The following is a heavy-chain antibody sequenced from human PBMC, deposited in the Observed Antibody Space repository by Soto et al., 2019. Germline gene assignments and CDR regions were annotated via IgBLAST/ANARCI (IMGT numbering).Heavy chain of an antibody. CDR3: ARGRGAAGPYYYYYYMDV. CDR1: GGSFSGYY. Sequence: PSETLSLTCAVYGGSFSGYYWSWIRQPPGKGLKRIGEINHSGSTNYNPSHKRRVTIKVDTSKNQFSLKMSSVTAADTTVYYCARGRGAAGPYYYYYYMDVWGKGTTVTVSS. J-gene: IGHJ6*03. CDR2: INHSGST. D-gene: IGHD6-13*01. V-gene: IGHV4-34*01.